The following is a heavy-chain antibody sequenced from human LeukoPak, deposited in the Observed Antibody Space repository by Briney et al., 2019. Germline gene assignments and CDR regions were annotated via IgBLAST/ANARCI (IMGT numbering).Heavy chain of an antibody. D-gene: IGHD6-19*01. V-gene: IGHV1-2*02. CDR2: INPNGGGT. CDR3: ARRRPGYSSGWYGYWFDP. J-gene: IGHJ5*02. Sequence: ASVKVSCKASGYTFTGYYMHWVRQAPGQGLEWMGWINPNGGGTNYAQKFQGRVTMTRDTSISTAYMELSRLRSDDTAVYYCARRRPGYSSGWYGYWFDPWGQGTLVTVSS. CDR1: GYTFTGYY.